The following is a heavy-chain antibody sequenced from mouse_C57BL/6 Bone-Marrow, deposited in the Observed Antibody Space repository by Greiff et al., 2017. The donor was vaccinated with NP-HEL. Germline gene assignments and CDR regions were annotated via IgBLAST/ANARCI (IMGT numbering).Heavy chain of an antibody. V-gene: IGHV1-22*01. Sequence: EVKLQESGPELVKPGASVKMSCKASGYTFTDYNMHWVKQSHGKSLEWIGYINPNNGGTSYNQKFKGKATLTVNKSSSTAYMELRSLTSEDSAVYYCAHYSIHWYFDVWGTGTTVTVSS. CDR1: GYTFTDYN. CDR2: INPNNGGT. CDR3: AHYSIHWYFDV. J-gene: IGHJ1*03. D-gene: IGHD2-5*01.